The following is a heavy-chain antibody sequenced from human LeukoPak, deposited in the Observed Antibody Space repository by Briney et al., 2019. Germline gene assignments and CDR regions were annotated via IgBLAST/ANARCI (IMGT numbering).Heavy chain of an antibody. V-gene: IGHV3-7*03. CDR2: IKPDGSEK. Sequence: GGSLRLSCAASGFTFSQYWMSWVRQAPGKGLEWVANIKPDGSEKHYVDSVKGRFSISRDNSKNTLYLQMNSLRAEDTAVYYCAKGDDLFDYWGQGTLVTVSS. CDR3: AKGDDLFDY. CDR1: GFTFSQYW. J-gene: IGHJ4*02. D-gene: IGHD1-1*01.